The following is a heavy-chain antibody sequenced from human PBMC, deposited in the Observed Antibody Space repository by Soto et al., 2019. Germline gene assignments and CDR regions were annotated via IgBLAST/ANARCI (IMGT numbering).Heavy chain of an antibody. CDR1: GGTFSSYA. D-gene: IGHD3-22*01. CDR3: ARIEDSSGYVVGNWFAP. V-gene: IGHV1-69*13. J-gene: IGHJ5*02. Sequence: ASVKVSCKASGGTFSSYAISWVRQAPGQGLEWMGGIIPIFGTANYAQKFQGRVTITADESTSTAYMELSSLRSEDTAVYYCARIEDSSGYVVGNWFAPWGQGTLVTVSS. CDR2: IIPIFGTA.